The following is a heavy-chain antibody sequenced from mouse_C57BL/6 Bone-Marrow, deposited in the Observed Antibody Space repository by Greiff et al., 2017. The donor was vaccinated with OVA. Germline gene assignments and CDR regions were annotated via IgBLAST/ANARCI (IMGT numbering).Heavy chain of an antibody. CDR3: ARKGVYDFYAMDY. CDR1: GYTFTDYY. Sequence: EVQLQQSGPELVKPGASVKISCKASGYTFTDYYMNWVKQSHGKSLEWIGDINPNNGGTSYNQKFKGKATLTVDKSSSTAYMELRSLTSEDSAVYYCARKGVYDFYAMDYWGQGTSVTVSS. V-gene: IGHV1-26*01. CDR2: INPNNGGT. D-gene: IGHD2-3*01. J-gene: IGHJ4*01.